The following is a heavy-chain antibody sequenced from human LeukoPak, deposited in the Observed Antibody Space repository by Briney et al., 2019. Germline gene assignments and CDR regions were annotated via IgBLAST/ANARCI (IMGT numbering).Heavy chain of an antibody. D-gene: IGHD2-15*01. CDR3: ARVCSGGSCYPGGFDY. V-gene: IGHV1-18*01. J-gene: IGHJ4*02. CDR1: GYTFTSYG. CDR2: ISAYNGNT. Sequence: ASVKVSCKASGYTFTSYGISWVRQAPGQGLEWMGWISAYNGNTNYAQKLQGRVTMTTDTSTSTAYMELRSLRSDDTAVYYCARVCSGGSCYPGGFDYWGQGTQVTVSS.